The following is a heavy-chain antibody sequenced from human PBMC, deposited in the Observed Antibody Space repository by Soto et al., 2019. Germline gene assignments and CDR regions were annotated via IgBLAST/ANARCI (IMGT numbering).Heavy chain of an antibody. V-gene: IGHV1-2*04. CDR1: GYTFTGYY. CDR2: INPNSGGT. J-gene: IGHJ6*03. D-gene: IGHD2-2*01. Sequence: ASVKVSCKASGYTFTGYYMHWVRQAPGQGLEWMGWINPNSGGTNYAQKFQGWVTMTRDTSISTAYMELSRLRSDDTAVYYCARGTPAATRMNYYYMDVWGKGTTVTVSS. CDR3: ARGTPAATRMNYYYMDV.